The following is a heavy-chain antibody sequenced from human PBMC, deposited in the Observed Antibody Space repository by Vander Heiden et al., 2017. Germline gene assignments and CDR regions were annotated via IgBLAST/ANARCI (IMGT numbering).Heavy chain of an antibody. Sequence: EVQLVESGGGLVKPGGSLSLSCAASRFSFSNYSMTWVRQAPGKGLEWVLSISSSSSYIYYADSVKGRFTIARDNAKNSLYLQLNSLRAEDTAVYYCAKDSNDYGDYPSPGYFDYWGQGTLVTVSS. CDR3: AKDSNDYGDYPSPGYFDY. V-gene: IGHV3-21*01. J-gene: IGHJ4*02. CDR1: RFSFSNYS. CDR2: ISSSSSYI. D-gene: IGHD4-17*01.